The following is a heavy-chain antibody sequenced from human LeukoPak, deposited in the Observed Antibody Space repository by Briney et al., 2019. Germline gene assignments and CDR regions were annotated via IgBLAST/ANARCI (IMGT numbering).Heavy chain of an antibody. V-gene: IGHV3-15*01. Sequence: GGSLRLSCAASGFTFSNAWMSWVRQAPGKGLEWVGRIKSKTGGGTTDYAAPVKGRFTISRDDSKNTLYLQMNSLKTEDTAVYYCTTELGVGATNAFDIWGQGTMVTVSS. CDR1: GFTFSNAW. J-gene: IGHJ3*02. CDR2: IKSKTGGGTT. CDR3: TTELGVGATNAFDI. D-gene: IGHD1-26*01.